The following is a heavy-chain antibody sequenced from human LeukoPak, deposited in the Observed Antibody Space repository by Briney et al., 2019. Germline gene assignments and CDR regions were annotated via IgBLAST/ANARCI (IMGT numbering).Heavy chain of an antibody. CDR3: ARDRPYYDKGGMDV. V-gene: IGHV3-53*01. CDR1: GFSVSGHY. D-gene: IGHD3-16*01. Sequence: PGGSLRLSCAASGFSVSGHYTSWVRQAPGKGLQWVSILFTDGTTYYADSVRGRFAISRDSYRNTLYLHMTGLRADDTALYFCARDRPYYDKGGMDVWGQGTMVTVSS. CDR2: LFTDGTT. J-gene: IGHJ6*02.